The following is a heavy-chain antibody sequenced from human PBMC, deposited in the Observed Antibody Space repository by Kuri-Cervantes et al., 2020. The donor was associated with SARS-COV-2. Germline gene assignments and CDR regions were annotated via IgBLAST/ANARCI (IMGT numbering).Heavy chain of an antibody. D-gene: IGHD2-15*01. J-gene: IGHJ4*02. CDR1: GFTFSSYA. Sequence: GESLKISCAASGFTFSSYAMHWVRQAPGKGLEWVAVISYDGSNKYYAGSVKGRFTISRDNSKNTLYLQMNSLRAEDTAVYYCAREFCFRSGGSCPLIFDYWGQGTLVTVSS. CDR2: ISYDGSNK. CDR3: AREFCFRSGGSCPLIFDY. V-gene: IGHV3-30-3*01.